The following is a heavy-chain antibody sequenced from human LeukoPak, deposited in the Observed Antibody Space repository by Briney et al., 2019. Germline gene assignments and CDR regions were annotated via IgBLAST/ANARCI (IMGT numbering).Heavy chain of an antibody. Sequence: SVNVSCTASQFTFTSSAIQWVRQARGQRLEWIGWIVVGSGNTNYAQKFQERVTITRDMSTSTAYMELSSLRSEDTAVYYCAADQTGVGYCDGDCYSYWGQGALVTVSS. CDR1: QFTFTSSA. CDR3: AADQTGVGYCDGDCYSY. V-gene: IGHV1-58*02. J-gene: IGHJ4*02. D-gene: IGHD2-21*01. CDR2: IVVGSGNT.